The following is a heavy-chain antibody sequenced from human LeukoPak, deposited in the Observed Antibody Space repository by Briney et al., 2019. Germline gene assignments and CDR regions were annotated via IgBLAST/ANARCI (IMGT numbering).Heavy chain of an antibody. Sequence: HSGRSLRLSCAASGFTFSSYGMHWVRQAPGKGLEWVAVISYDGSNKYYADSVKGRFTISRDNSKNTLYLQMNSLRAEDTAVYYCAKDGTYYYGSGSPLGYYYGMNVWGQGTTVTVSS. J-gene: IGHJ6*02. D-gene: IGHD3-10*01. CDR3: AKDGTYYYGSGSPLGYYYGMNV. V-gene: IGHV3-30*18. CDR2: ISYDGSNK. CDR1: GFTFSSYG.